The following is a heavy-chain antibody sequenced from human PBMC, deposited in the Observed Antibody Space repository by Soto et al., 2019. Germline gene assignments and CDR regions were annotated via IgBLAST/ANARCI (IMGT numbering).Heavy chain of an antibody. CDR3: ARDRGYSSDY. CDR1: GYTFISYG. J-gene: IGHJ4*02. CDR2: ISAYNGNT. V-gene: IGHV1-18*01. D-gene: IGHD6-13*01. Sequence: QVQLVQSGAEVKKPGASVKVSCKASGYTFISYGISWVRQAPGQGLEWMGWISAYNGNTNYAQKLQDRVTMTTDTSTRTAYTELRSRSSDDTAVYNCARDRGYSSDYWCQGTVLTVPS.